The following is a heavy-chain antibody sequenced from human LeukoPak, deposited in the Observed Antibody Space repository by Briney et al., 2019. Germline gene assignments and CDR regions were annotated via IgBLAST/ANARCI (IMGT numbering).Heavy chain of an antibody. CDR2: INPNSGGT. J-gene: IGHJ4*02. V-gene: IGHV1-2*02. CDR3: ARQPIAAAWEAAYFDY. Sequence: ASVKVSCKASGYTFTSYYMHWVRQAPGQGLEWMGWINPNSGGTNYAQKFQGRVTMTRDTSISTAYMELSRLRSDDTAVYYCARQPIAAAWEAAYFDYWGQGTLVTVSS. D-gene: IGHD6-13*01. CDR1: GYTFTSYY.